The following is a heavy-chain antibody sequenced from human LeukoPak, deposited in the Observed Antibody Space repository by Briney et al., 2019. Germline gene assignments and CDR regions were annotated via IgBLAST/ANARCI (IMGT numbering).Heavy chain of an antibody. CDR3: ARDVSSGPPRAFDY. D-gene: IGHD6-19*01. V-gene: IGHV3-21*01. CDR2: ISSSSRYI. J-gene: IGHJ4*02. Sequence: PGGSLRLSCAASGFTFSNYSMNWVRQAPGKGLEWVSSISSSSRYIYYADSVKGRFTISRDNAKNSLYLQMNSLRAEDTAVYYCARDVSSGPPRAFDYWGQGTLVTVSS. CDR1: GFTFSNYS.